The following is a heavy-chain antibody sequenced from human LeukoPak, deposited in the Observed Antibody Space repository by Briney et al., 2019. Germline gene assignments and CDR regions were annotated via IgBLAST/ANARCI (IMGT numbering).Heavy chain of an antibody. CDR3: ARLEGLAAAGTLTDYFDY. D-gene: IGHD6-13*01. CDR1: GASISSSSYY. J-gene: IGHJ4*02. CDR2: IYYSGST. Sequence: SETLSLTCTVSGASISSSSYYWGWLRQPPGKGLEWIGSIYYSGSTYYNPSLKSRVTISVDTSKNQFSLKPSSVTAADTAVYYCARLEGLAAAGTLTDYFDYWGQGTLVTVSS. V-gene: IGHV4-39*07.